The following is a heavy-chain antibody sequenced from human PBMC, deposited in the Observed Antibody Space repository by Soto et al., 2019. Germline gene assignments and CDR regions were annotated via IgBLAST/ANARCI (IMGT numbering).Heavy chain of an antibody. CDR2: IYPGDSDT. Sequence: GESLKISCKGSGYSFTSYWIGWVRQMPGKGLEWMGIIYPGDSDTRYSPSFQGQVTISADKSISTAYLQWSSLKASDTAMYYCARLSLAYCGGDCHDAFDIWGQGTMVTVSS. CDR3: ARLSLAYCGGDCHDAFDI. J-gene: IGHJ3*02. V-gene: IGHV5-51*01. CDR1: GYSFTSYW. D-gene: IGHD2-21*02.